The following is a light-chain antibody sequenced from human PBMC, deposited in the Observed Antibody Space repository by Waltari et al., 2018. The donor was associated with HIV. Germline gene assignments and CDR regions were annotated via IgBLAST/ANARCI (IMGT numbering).Light chain of an antibody. Sequence: DIQMTQFPSSLSASVGDRVTITCRASQNINNFLNWYQQKPGKAPKLLMYSASTLESGVPSRFSGSGSGTYFTLTISGLQPDDFAIYYCQQRTNWWTFGQGTRVETK. V-gene: IGKV1-39*01. CDR1: QNINNF. J-gene: IGKJ1*01. CDR2: SAS. CDR3: QQRTNWWT.